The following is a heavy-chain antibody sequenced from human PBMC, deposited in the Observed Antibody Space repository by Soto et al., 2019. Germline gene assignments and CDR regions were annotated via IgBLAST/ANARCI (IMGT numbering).Heavy chain of an antibody. Sequence: GVLRLSCSASGFNFNSYTMNWVRQAPGKGLEWISYITSGSDTIHYADSVKGRFTISRDNAKNSLYLQMNSLRDEDTAVYYCARGRVGTAYFDYWGQGALVTVSS. D-gene: IGHD2-21*02. V-gene: IGHV3-48*02. CDR3: ARGRVGTAYFDY. J-gene: IGHJ4*02. CDR2: ITSGSDTI. CDR1: GFNFNSYT.